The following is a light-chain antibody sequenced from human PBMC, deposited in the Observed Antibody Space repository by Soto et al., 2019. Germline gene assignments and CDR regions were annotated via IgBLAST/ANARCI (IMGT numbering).Light chain of an antibody. CDR2: GAY. Sequence: EVVLTQSPVTLSLSPGERATLSCRASQSFRALLAWYQQKPGQAPRLLIYGAYNRATGIPPRFSGSGSGTEFTLTISSLQSEDFAVYYCQQYNNWPRTFGQGTKVDIK. CDR3: QQYNNWPRT. J-gene: IGKJ1*01. CDR1: QSFRAL. V-gene: IGKV3-15*01.